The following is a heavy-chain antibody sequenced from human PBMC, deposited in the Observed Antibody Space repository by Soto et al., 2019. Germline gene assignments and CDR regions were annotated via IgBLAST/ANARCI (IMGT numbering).Heavy chain of an antibody. CDR1: GGTFSSYA. V-gene: IGHV1-69*13. Sequence: VASVKVSCKASGGTFSSYAISWVRQAPGQGLEWMGGIIPIFGTANYAQKFQGRVTITADESTSTAYMELSSLRSEDTAVYYCATRYSYGPHFDYWGQGTMVTVSS. CDR3: ATRYSYGPHFDY. J-gene: IGHJ4*02. D-gene: IGHD5-18*01. CDR2: IIPIFGTA.